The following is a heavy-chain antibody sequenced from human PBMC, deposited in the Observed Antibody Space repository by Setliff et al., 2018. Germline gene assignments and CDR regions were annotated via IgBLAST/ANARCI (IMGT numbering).Heavy chain of an antibody. CDR1: GGSINSYY. CDR3: ARMSGFLYMDV. J-gene: IGHJ6*03. V-gene: IGHV4-59*08. D-gene: IGHD3-3*01. Sequence: SETLSLTCTVSGGSINSYYWSWIRQPPGKGLEWIAYISDSGSTNYNPSLKSRVTMSIDTSKNQFFLKLSSVTAADTAVYYCARMSGFLYMDVWAKGPRSPSP. CDR2: ISDSGST.